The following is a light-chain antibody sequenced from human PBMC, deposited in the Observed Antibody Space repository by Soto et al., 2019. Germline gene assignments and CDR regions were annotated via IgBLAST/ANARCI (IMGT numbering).Light chain of an antibody. J-gene: IGLJ1*01. CDR1: SSDVGAYNY. CDR2: DVS. V-gene: IGLV2-14*01. CDR3: SSYTSATTYV. Sequence: QSALTQPASVSGSPGQSITISCTGTSSDVGAYNYDSWYQQYPGEAPKVIIYDVSHRPAGVSNRFSGSKSGNTASLTISGLQTQDEADYYCSSYTSATTYVFGTGTKVT.